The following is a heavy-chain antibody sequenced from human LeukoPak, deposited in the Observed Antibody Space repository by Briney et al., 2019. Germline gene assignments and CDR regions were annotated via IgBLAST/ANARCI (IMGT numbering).Heavy chain of an antibody. Sequence: GGSLRLSCVASGSFSDHYLDWVGQAPWKGPGWIGCTKNRGESHITQYAASVNGRFTASRDDSKNSLYLQMNNLKTEDTAVYYCARDTDTALDVWGQGTTVTVSS. V-gene: IGHV3-72*01. CDR3: ARDTDTALDV. CDR2: TKNRGESHIT. CDR1: GSFSDHY. J-gene: IGHJ6*02.